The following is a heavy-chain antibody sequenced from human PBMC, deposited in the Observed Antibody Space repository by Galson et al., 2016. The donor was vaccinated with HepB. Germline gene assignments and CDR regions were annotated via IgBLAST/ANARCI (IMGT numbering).Heavy chain of an antibody. CDR1: GFTFSNYS. V-gene: IGHV3-21*01. CDR2: ISSSNTYI. D-gene: IGHD2-2*01. CDR3: AREPPYCSSTSCQIDY. Sequence: SLRLSCAASGFTFSNYSMNWVRQAPGKGLEWVSSISSSNTYIYYADSVKGRFTISRDNAKNSLYLQMSSLRVEDTAVYHCAREPPYCSSTSCQIDYWGQGTLVTVSS. J-gene: IGHJ4*02.